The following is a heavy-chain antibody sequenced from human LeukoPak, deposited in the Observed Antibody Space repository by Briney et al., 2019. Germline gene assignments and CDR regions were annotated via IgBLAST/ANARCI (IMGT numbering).Heavy chain of an antibody. J-gene: IGHJ4*02. Sequence: SVKVSCKPSGGTLTSYAISWVRQAPEQGLEWMGRIIPIFGTANYAQKFQGRVTITTDESTSTAYMELSSLRSEDTAVYYCARDRGVSGWRHRGFDYWGQGTLVTVSS. D-gene: IGHD6-19*01. CDR3: ARDRGVSGWRHRGFDY. V-gene: IGHV1-69*05. CDR2: IIPIFGTA. CDR1: GGTLTSYA.